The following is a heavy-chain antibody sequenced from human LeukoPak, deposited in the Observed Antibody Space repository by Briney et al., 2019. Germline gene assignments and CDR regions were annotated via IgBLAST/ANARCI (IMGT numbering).Heavy chain of an antibody. CDR1: GFTFSSFW. CDR2: IKQDGSEK. D-gene: IGHD2-15*01. Sequence: GGSLRLSCAASGFTFSSFWMSWVRQAPGKGLEWVADIKQDGSEKYYVDSVKGRFTISRDNAKNSLHLQMNSLRVEDTAVYYCARDRIGWFDYWGQGTLVTVSS. J-gene: IGHJ4*02. V-gene: IGHV3-7*01. CDR3: ARDRIGWFDY.